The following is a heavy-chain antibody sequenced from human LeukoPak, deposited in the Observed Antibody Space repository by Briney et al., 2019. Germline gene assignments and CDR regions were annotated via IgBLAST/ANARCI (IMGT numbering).Heavy chain of an antibody. V-gene: IGHV4-59*01. CDR2: IYYSGST. CDR3: ARGRKDYYDSSGYYYSDDY. J-gene: IGHJ4*02. Sequence: SETLSLTCTVSGGSISSYYWSWIRQPPEKGLEWIGYIYYSGSTNYNPSLKSRVTISVDTSKNQFSLKLSSVTAADTAVYYCARGRKDYYDSSGYYYSDDYWGQGTLVTVSS. D-gene: IGHD3-22*01. CDR1: GGSISSYY.